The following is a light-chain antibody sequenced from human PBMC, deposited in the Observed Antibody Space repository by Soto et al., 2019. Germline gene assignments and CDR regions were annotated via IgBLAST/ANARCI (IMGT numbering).Light chain of an antibody. CDR2: EVS. Sequence: QSFLTQPASLSGSPGQSITISCTGTGSDVGGYNYVSWYQQHPGKAPKLMIYEVSNRPSGVSNRFTGSKSSNTASLTISGLQAEDEADYYCSSYTSSSTLVFGGGTKVTVL. CDR1: GSDVGGYNY. V-gene: IGLV2-14*01. CDR3: SSYTSSSTLV. J-gene: IGLJ2*01.